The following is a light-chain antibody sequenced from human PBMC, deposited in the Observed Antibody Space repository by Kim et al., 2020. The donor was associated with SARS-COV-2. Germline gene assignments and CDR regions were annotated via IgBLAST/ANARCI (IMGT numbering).Light chain of an antibody. CDR3: QQFSTYPRT. CDR2: DAS. J-gene: IGKJ5*01. Sequence: AIQLTQSPSSLSASVGDRVTITCRASQGIGRALAWYQQSPGEPPKLLIYDASSLQTGVPSRFSGRGSGTDFTLTVSSLQPEDFASYYCQQFSTYPRTFGQGTRLEIK. CDR1: QGIGRA. V-gene: IGKV1-13*02.